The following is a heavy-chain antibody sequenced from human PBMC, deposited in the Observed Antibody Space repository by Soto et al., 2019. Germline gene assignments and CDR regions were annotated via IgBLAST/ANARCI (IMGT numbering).Heavy chain of an antibody. CDR3: AKSHTTSGWYVTTDY. Sequence: GGSLRLSCAASGFTFSSYAMTWVRQAPGKGLEWVSGISGSGSNTYYRDSVKGRFTISGDSSKNSLYLQMNSLRAEDTALYYCAKSHTTSGWYVTTDYWGQGTRVTVSS. CDR2: ISGSGSNT. CDR1: GFTFSSYA. J-gene: IGHJ4*02. D-gene: IGHD6-19*01. V-gene: IGHV3-23*01.